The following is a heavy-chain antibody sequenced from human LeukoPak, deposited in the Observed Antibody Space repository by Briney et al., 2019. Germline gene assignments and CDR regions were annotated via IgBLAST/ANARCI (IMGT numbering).Heavy chain of an antibody. D-gene: IGHD3-10*01. J-gene: IGHJ6*02. CDR2: IYYSGST. Sequence: PSETLSLTCTVSGGSISSYYWSWIRQPPGKGLEWIGYIYYSGSTNYNPSLKSRVTISVDTSKNQFSLKLSSVTAADTAVYYCARVLWFGELLDYGMDVWGQGTTVTVSS. V-gene: IGHV4-59*12. CDR3: ARVLWFGELLDYGMDV. CDR1: GGSISSYY.